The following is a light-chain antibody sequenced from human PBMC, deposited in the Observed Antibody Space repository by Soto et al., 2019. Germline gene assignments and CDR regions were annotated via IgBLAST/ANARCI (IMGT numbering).Light chain of an antibody. J-gene: IGKJ1*01. Sequence: DIQLTQSPTSLSASVGDRVTITCRASQSISSYLSWHQQQPGKAPKFLISAASSLQSGVPSRFIGSGSGTDFTLTISSLQPEDFATYYCQQSFSTPWTFGQGTKVDIK. V-gene: IGKV1-39*01. CDR3: QQSFSTPWT. CDR2: AAS. CDR1: QSISSY.